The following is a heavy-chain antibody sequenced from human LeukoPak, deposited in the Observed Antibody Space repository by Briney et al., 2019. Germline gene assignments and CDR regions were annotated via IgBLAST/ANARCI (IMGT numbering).Heavy chain of an antibody. J-gene: IGHJ6*02. CDR1: GGFINSHF. Sequence: PSETLSLTCTVSGGFINSHFWSWIRQPPGKGLEWIGYIYYSGSTNYNPSLKSRVTISLDRSENQFSLNLSSATAADAAVYYCATHAAVQGGMAVWGQGTTVTVSS. CDR3: ATHAAVQGGMAV. V-gene: IGHV4-59*08. D-gene: IGHD3-10*01. CDR2: IYYSGST.